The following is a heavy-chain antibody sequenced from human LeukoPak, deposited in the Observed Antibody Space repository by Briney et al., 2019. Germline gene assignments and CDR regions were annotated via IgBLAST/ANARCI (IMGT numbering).Heavy chain of an antibody. Sequence: GESLKISCKGSGYSFTRHWIGWGRQMPGKGLEWMGIINPGDSDTRYSPSSQGQVTISADKSINTAYLQWSSLKASDTAMYYCARAAYCGANCYSVGWFDSWGQGTLVTVSS. CDR1: GYSFTRHW. CDR2: INPGDSDT. D-gene: IGHD2-21*02. CDR3: ARAAYCGANCYSVGWFDS. V-gene: IGHV5-51*01. J-gene: IGHJ5*01.